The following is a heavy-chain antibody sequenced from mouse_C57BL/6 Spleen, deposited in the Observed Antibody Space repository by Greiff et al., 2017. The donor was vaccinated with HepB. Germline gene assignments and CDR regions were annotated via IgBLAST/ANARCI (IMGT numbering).Heavy chain of an antibody. CDR1: GFTFSSYG. CDR2: ISSGGSYT. CDR3: ARGLYDGDY. D-gene: IGHD2-3*01. Sequence: EVQLQESGGDLVKPGGSLKLSCAASGFTFSSYGMSWVRQTPDKRLEWVATISSGGSYTYYPDSVKGRFTISRDNAKNTLYLQMSSLKSEDTAMYYCARGLYDGDYWGQGTTLTVSS. V-gene: IGHV5-6*01. J-gene: IGHJ2*01.